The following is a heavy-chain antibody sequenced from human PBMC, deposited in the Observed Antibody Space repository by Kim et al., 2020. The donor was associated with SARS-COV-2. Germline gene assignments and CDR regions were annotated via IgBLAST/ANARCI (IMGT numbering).Heavy chain of an antibody. CDR1: GGTFSSYA. CDR2: IIPIFGTA. J-gene: IGHJ3*02. CDR3: ARSGNPIIVLDAFDI. Sequence: SVKVSCKASGGTFSSYAISWVRQAPGQGLEWMGGIIPIFGTANYAQKFQGRVTITADESTSTAYMELSSLRSEDTAVYYCARSGNPIIVLDAFDIWGQGTMVTVSS. V-gene: IGHV1-69*13. D-gene: IGHD2-8*01.